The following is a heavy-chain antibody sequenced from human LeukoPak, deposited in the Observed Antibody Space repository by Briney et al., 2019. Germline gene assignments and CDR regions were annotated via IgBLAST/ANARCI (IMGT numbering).Heavy chain of an antibody. D-gene: IGHD2-21*02. Sequence: PGGSLRLSCAASGFTFSSYAMTWVRQAPGKGLEWVSAISANSGSTYYADSVRGRFTISRDNSKNTLYLQMSSLRAEDTAIYYCAKYYYSGDSPFDYWGQGTLVTVSS. J-gene: IGHJ4*02. V-gene: IGHV3-23*01. CDR3: AKYYYSGDSPFDY. CDR1: GFTFSSYA. CDR2: ISANSGST.